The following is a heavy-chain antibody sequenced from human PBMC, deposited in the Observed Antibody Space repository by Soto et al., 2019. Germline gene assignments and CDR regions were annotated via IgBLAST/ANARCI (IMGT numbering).Heavy chain of an antibody. CDR3: ARGGAVAPYNYDYGMDV. V-gene: IGHV1-2*02. J-gene: IGHJ6*02. CDR1: GNTFTDYF. Sequence: QVQLVQSGAAVKEPGASVNVYCKASGNTFTDYFMHWVRQAPGQWLEWMGYIVPNSVATKYAQKFLGRVTMTRDMSISTAYMDPSSLRSDDTAVYYCARGGAVAPYNYDYGMDVWGQGTTVTVAS. D-gene: IGHD6-19*01. CDR2: IVPNSVAT.